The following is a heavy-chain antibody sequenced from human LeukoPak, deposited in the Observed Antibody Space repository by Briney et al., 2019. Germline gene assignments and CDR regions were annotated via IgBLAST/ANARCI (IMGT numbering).Heavy chain of an antibody. J-gene: IGHJ4*02. V-gene: IGHV1-46*01. CDR1: GYNFAIYY. CDR2: INPSGGTT. Sequence: ASVKVSCKASGYNFAIYYMHWVRQAPGQGLEWMGIINPSGGTTSYAQKFQGRVTVTRDTSTSTVYMELSSLRSEDTAVYYCGRTSPAYCGGDCYLDYWGQGTLITVSS. D-gene: IGHD2-21*02. CDR3: GRTSPAYCGGDCYLDY.